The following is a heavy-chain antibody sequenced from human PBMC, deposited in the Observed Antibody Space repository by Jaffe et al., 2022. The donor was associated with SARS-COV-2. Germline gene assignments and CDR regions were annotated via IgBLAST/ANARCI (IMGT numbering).Heavy chain of an antibody. D-gene: IGHD4-17*01. CDR1: GGSFSGYY. J-gene: IGHJ6*03. CDR3: ARLNEDGDDYGDYGRVGYYYYYYMDV. Sequence: QVQLQQWGAGLLKPSETLSLTCAVYGGSFSGYYWSWIRQPPGKGLEWIGEINHSGSTNYNPSLKSRVTISVDTSKNQFSLKLSSVTAADTAVYYCARLNEDGDDYGDYGRVGYYYYYYMDVWGKGTTVTVSS. CDR2: INHSGST. V-gene: IGHV4-34*01.